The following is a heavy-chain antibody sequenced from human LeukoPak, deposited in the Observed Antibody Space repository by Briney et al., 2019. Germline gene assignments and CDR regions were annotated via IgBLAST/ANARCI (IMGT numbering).Heavy chain of an antibody. V-gene: IGHV1-18*01. J-gene: IGHJ4*02. CDR2: ISAYNGNT. Sequence: ASVKVSFKSSVYSFTSYGISWVWQAPGQGLEWMGWISAYNGNTNYAQKLQARVTMTTDTSTSTAYMELRSLRSDDTAVYYCARPAVTTDHFDYWGQGTLVTVSS. CDR1: VYSFTSYG. D-gene: IGHD4-11*01. CDR3: ARPAVTTDHFDY.